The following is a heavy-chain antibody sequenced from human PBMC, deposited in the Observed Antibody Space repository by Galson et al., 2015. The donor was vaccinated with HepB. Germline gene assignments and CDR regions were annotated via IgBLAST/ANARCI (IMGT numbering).Heavy chain of an antibody. Sequence: SLRLSCAASGFTFSSYGMHWVRQAPGKGLEWVAVISYDGSNKYYADSVKGRFTISRDNSKNTLYLQMNSLRAEDTAVYYCAKEALEWLLQYYFDYWGQGTLVTVSS. CDR3: AKEALEWLLQYYFDY. V-gene: IGHV3-30*18. CDR1: GFTFSSYG. CDR2: ISYDGSNK. J-gene: IGHJ4*02. D-gene: IGHD3-22*01.